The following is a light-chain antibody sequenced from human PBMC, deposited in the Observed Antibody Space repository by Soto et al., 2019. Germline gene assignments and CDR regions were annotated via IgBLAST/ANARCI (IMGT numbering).Light chain of an antibody. J-gene: IGLJ3*02. CDR1: SSNIGRGYD. Sequence: QSVLTQPPSVSGAPGQTVTISCTGSSSNIGRGYDVHLYQQVPGSAPRLLLSGDSNRPSGVPDRFSGSRSGTSASLAITGLQAEDEADYYCQTFDSTLTISWVFGGGTKLTVL. CDR2: GDS. CDR3: QTFDSTLTISWV. V-gene: IGLV1-40*01.